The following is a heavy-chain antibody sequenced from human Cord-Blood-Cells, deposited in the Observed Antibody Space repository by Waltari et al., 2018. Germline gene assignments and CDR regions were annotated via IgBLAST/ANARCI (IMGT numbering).Heavy chain of an antibody. CDR2: IYSGGST. D-gene: IGHD6-13*01. CDR3: ARSPKGRGGAAAY. V-gene: IGHV3-53*01. J-gene: IGHJ4*02. CDR1: GFTVSSNY. Sequence: EVQLVESGGGLIQPGGSLRLSCAASGFTVSSNYMSWVRQAPGKGLEWVSVIYSGGSTYYADSGKGRITISRDNSKNTLYLQMNSLRAEDTAVYYCARSPKGRGGAAAYWGQGTLVTVSS.